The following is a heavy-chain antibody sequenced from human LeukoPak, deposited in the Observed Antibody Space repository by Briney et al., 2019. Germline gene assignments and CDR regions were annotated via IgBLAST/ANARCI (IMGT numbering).Heavy chain of an antibody. V-gene: IGHV3-23*01. D-gene: IGHD5-18*01. CDR3: AKERELGYSYGRDDY. CDR2: ISGSGGNT. CDR1: GFTFSSYA. Sequence: GGSLRLSCAASGFTFSSYAMSWVRQAPGKGLEWVSAISGSGGNTYYADSVKGRFTISRDNSKNTLYLQMNSLRAEDTAVYYCAKERELGYSYGRDDYWGQGTLVTVSS. J-gene: IGHJ4*02.